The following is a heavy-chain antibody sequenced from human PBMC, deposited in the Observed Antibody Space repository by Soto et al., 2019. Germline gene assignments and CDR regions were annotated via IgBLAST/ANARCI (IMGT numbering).Heavy chain of an antibody. Sequence: PSETLSLTCTVSGCSMISYYWSWIRQPPGKGLEWIGSIYSTGNTYYNPSLNSQVTISVDTSKNQFSLNLISVTAADTAVYYCRRSSRYGTDVWGQGTTVTVSS. V-gene: IGHV4-39*01. J-gene: IGHJ6*02. CDR1: GCSMISYY. CDR2: IYSTGNT. D-gene: IGHD6-13*01. CDR3: RRSSRYGTDV.